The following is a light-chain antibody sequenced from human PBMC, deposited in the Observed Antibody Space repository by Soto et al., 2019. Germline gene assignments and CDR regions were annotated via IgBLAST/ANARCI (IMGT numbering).Light chain of an antibody. CDR1: SSDIGDYDF. CDR2: EVN. Sequence: QSVLAQPASVSGSLGQSIAISCTGTSSDIGDYDFVSWYQQHPGKAPKILIYEVNNRPSGVSHRFSGSKSGNTASLTISGLQADDEADYYCSSYTSSSTLVFGGGTKLTVL. J-gene: IGLJ2*01. CDR3: SSYTSSSTLV. V-gene: IGLV2-14*01.